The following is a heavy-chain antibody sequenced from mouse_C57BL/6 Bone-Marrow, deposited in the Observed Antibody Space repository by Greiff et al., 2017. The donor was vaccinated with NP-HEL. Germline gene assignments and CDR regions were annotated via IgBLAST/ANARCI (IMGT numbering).Heavy chain of an antibody. Sequence: VQLKQSGPELVKPGASVKISCKASGYSFTGYYMNRVKQSPEKSLEWIGEINPSTGGTTYNQKFKAKATLTVDKSSSTAYMQLKSLTSEDSAVYYCARRRERWPFDDWGQGTTLTVSS. CDR3: ARRRERWPFDD. J-gene: IGHJ2*01. D-gene: IGHD2-3*01. CDR1: GYSFTGYY. CDR2: INPSTGGT. V-gene: IGHV1-42*01.